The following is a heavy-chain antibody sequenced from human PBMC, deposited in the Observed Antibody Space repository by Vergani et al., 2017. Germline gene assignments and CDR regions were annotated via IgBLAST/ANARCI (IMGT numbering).Heavy chain of an antibody. CDR1: GFSIDNGYY. V-gene: IGHV4-38-2*01. D-gene: IGHD3-9*01. CDR2: IYRTGRT. CDR3: ARRSGVVYDIFSGTQYFFDF. J-gene: IGHJ4*02. Sequence: QVQLQESGPGLVKPSETLSLTCAVSGFSIDNGYYWDWIRQPPGKGLEWIGGIYRTGRTHFNPSLKSRVTISVDTSNNHFSLRLNSLTAADTAVYYCARRSGVVYDIFSGTQYFFDFWGQETLVTVSS.